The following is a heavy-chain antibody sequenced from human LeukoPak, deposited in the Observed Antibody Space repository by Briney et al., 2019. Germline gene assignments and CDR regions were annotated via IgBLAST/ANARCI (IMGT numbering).Heavy chain of an antibody. J-gene: IGHJ5*02. D-gene: IGHD3-10*01. Sequence: PGRSLRLSCAASGFTFSSYAMHWVRQAPGKGLEWVAVISYDGSNKYYADSVKGRFTISRDNSKNTLYLQMNSLRAEDTAVYYCARETSYPLWFGELSANWFDPWGQGTLVTVSS. CDR3: ARETSYPLWFGELSANWFDP. CDR2: ISYDGSNK. V-gene: IGHV3-30*04. CDR1: GFTFSSYA.